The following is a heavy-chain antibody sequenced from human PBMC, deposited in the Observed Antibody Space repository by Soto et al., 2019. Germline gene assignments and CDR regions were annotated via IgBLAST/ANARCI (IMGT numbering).Heavy chain of an antibody. CDR2: IIPIFGTA. CDR3: ARHGDPGRYYYGMDV. Sequence: ASVKVSCKASGGTFSSYAISWVRQAPGQGLEWMGGIIPIFGTANYAQKFQGRVTITADESTSTAYMELSSLRSEDTAVYYCARHGDPGRYYYGMDVWGQGTTVTVSS. CDR1: GGTFSSYA. D-gene: IGHD4-17*01. V-gene: IGHV1-69*13. J-gene: IGHJ6*02.